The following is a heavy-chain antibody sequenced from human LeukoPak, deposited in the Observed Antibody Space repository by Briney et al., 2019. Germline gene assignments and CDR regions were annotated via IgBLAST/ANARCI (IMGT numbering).Heavy chain of an antibody. D-gene: IGHD3-9*01. Sequence: QPGGSLRLSCAASGFTFSSYAMSWVRQAPGKGLDWVSAISGSGGSTYYADSVEGRFTISRDNSKNTLHLQMNSLRAEDTAVYYCAKRGVTGYKEAFDYWGQGTLVTVSS. CDR2: ISGSGGST. CDR3: AKRGVTGYKEAFDY. J-gene: IGHJ4*02. V-gene: IGHV3-23*01. CDR1: GFTFSSYA.